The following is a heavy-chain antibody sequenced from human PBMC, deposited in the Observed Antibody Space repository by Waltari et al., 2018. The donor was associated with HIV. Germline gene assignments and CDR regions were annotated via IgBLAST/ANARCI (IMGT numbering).Heavy chain of an antibody. J-gene: IGHJ4*02. D-gene: IGHD1-26*01. V-gene: IGHV3-48*03. CDR2: ISSSGSTI. Sequence: EVQVVESGGGLVQPGGSLRLSCAASGFTFSTYEMNWARQAPGKGLGWVSYISSSGSTIYYADSVKGRFTISRDNAKNSLYLQMNSLRAEDTAVYFCARDGSSYYGLDYWGRGTLVTVSS. CDR1: GFTFSTYE. CDR3: ARDGSSYYGLDY.